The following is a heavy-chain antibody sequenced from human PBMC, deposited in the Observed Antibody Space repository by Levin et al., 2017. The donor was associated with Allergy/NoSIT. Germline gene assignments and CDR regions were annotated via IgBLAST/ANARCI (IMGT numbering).Heavy chain of an antibody. CDR2: ISYDGSNI. D-gene: IGHD6-13*01. J-gene: IGHJ4*02. Sequence: GGSLRLSCAASGFTFSSYGMHWVRQAPGEGLEWVAVISYDGSNIYYADSVKGRFTISRDNSKNTLYLQMNSVRREDSAVYYCAKAYTSSWYSHFDYWGQGTLVTVSS. CDR1: GFTFSSYG. CDR3: AKAYTSSWYSHFDY. V-gene: IGHV3-30*18.